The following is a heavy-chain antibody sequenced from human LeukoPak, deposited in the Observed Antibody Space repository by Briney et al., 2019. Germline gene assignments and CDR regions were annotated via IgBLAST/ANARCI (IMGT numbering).Heavy chain of an antibody. CDR2: INPNSGVT. J-gene: IGHJ4*02. CDR1: GYTFTGYS. Sequence: ASVKVSCKASGYTFTGYSMHWVRPAPGQGLEWMEWINPNSGVTNYAQKFQGRVTMTRDTSISTAYMELSSLRSDDTAVYYCARVGVEGASCYDYWGQGTLVTVSS. D-gene: IGHD2-2*01. V-gene: IGHV1-2*02. CDR3: ARVGVEGASCYDY.